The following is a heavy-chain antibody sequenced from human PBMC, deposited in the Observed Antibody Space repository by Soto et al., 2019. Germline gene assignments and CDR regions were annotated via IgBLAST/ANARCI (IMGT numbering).Heavy chain of an antibody. D-gene: IGHD6-13*01. CDR3: ARDLAAAAY. J-gene: IGHJ4*02. CDR1: GYIFTNYY. V-gene: IGHV1-46*01. CDR2: INPLPTSGST. Sequence: QLQLVQSGAEVKKPGASVKVSCKASGYIFTNYYIHWVRQAPGQGLEWMAIINPLPTSGSTNYAQKFQGRVTVTRDTSTSTVYLELSSRRSDDTAVYYWARDLAAAAYWGQGTLVTVSS.